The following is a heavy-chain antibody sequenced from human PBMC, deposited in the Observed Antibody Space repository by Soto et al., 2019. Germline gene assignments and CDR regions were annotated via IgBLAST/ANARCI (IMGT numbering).Heavy chain of an antibody. CDR1: GYTFTSYY. J-gene: IGHJ4*02. D-gene: IGHD1-7*01. Sequence: ASVKVSCKSSGYTFTSYYMHWVRQDPGQGLEWMGIINPSGGSTSYAQQFQGRVTMIRDTSTSTVYMELSSLRSEGTAVYYCARSGIGWNYCFDSWGQGTLVTVSS. CDR3: ARSGIGWNYCFDS. V-gene: IGHV1-46*01. CDR2: INPSGGST.